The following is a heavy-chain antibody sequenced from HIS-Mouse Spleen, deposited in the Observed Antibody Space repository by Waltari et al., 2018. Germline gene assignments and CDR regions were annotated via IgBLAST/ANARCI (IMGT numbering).Heavy chain of an antibody. Sequence: QVQLQQWGAGLLKPSETLSLTCAVYGGSFSGYYWSWIRQPPGKGLEWIGEINHSGSTNDNPSPKSRVTISVDTSKNQFSLKLSSVTAADTAVYYCARAAKEAQRGYCSGGSCYSVDYWGQGTLVTVSS. D-gene: IGHD2-15*01. V-gene: IGHV4-34*01. J-gene: IGHJ4*02. CDR2: INHSGST. CDR3: ARAAKEAQRGYCSGGSCYSVDY. CDR1: GGSFSGYY.